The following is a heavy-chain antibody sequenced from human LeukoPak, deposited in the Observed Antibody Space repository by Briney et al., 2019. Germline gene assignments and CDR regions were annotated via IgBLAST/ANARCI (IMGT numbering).Heavy chain of an antibody. CDR3: ATELRWKDH. V-gene: IGHV1-8*01. CDR2: MKPNSGNT. CDR1: GYTFTNYD. J-gene: IGHJ4*02. Sequence: ASVKVSCKASGYTFTNYDINWVRQASGQGLEWMGYMKPNSGNTGYAQKFQGRVTMTRDTSISTAYMELSSLTSEDTAVYYCATELRWKDHWGQGTLVTVSS. D-gene: IGHD4-23*01.